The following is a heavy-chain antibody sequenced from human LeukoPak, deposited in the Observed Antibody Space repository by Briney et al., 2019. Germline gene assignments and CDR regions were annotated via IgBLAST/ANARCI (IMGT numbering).Heavy chain of an antibody. CDR2: IWYDGSNK. Sequence: GGSLRLSCAASGFTFSSYGMPWVRQAPGKGLEWVAVIWYDGSNKYYADSVKGRFTISRDNSKNTLYLQMNSLRAEDTAVYYCAREGSSSTYYYYMDVWGKGTTVTVSS. CDR3: AREGSSSTYYYYMDV. J-gene: IGHJ6*03. V-gene: IGHV3-33*01. D-gene: IGHD6-6*01. CDR1: GFTFSSYG.